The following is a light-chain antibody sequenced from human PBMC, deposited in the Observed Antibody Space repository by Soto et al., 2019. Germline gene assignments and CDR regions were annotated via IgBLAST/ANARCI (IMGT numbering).Light chain of an antibody. CDR3: HQYHYWWT. J-gene: IGKJ1*01. V-gene: IGKV3-20*01. CDR1: QSVGSSY. Sequence: EIVLTKYPGTLSLSPGERATLSCRASQSVGSSYLVGYQQKPGQAPRLLIYAASSRATGIPDRFSGSGSGTEFTLTISSLQSEDFAVYYCHQYHYWWTFGQGTKVDIK. CDR2: AAS.